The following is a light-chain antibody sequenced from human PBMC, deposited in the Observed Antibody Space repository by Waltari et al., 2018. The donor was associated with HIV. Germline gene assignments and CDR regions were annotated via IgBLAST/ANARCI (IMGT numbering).Light chain of an antibody. CDR3: QQYGGSPGFT. J-gene: IGKJ3*01. CDR1: QSVLSNY. V-gene: IGKV3-20*01. Sequence: ENVLTQSPGILSVSPGERVTLSCRASQSVLSNYLAWYQQKPGQAPRILIFGASSRATGIPDRFIGSGSGTDFTLTISRLEPEDFAVYYCQQYGGSPGFTFGPGTKVDIK. CDR2: GAS.